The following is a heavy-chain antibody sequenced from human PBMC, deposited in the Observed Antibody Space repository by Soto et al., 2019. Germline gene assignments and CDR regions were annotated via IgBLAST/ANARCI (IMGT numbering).Heavy chain of an antibody. J-gene: IGHJ3*02. CDR1: GASISSGGYY. D-gene: IGHD6-6*01. CDR3: ARDSTVAARAFDI. V-gene: IGHV4-31*03. Sequence: QVQLQESGPGLVKPSQTLSLTCTVSGASISSGGYYWNWIRQHPGKGLEWIGYIYYSGSTLYNPSLKIRVTISLDTSKNKFSLKLSAVTAADTAIYYCARDSTVAARAFDIWGQGTMVTVSS. CDR2: IYYSGST.